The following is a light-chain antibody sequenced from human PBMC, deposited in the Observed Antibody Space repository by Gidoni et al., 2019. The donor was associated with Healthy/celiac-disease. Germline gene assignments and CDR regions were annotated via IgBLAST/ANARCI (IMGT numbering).Light chain of an antibody. V-gene: IGKV3-11*01. CDR2: DAS. CDR1: QSVSSY. CDR3: QQRSNWPRGT. J-gene: IGKJ1*01. Sequence: EIVLTQSPATLSLSPGERATLSCRASQSVSSYLAWYHQKPGQAPRLLIYDASNRATCSPARFSGSGSATDFTLTISSRVPEDFAVYYCQQRSNWPRGTFGQGTKVEIK.